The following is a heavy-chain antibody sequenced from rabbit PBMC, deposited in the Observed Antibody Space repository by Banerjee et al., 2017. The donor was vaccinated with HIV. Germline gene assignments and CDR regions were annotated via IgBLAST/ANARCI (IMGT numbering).Heavy chain of an antibody. CDR2: INTSSGNT. Sequence: EESGGDLVKPEGSLTLTCTASGFTLSSYWIYWVRQAPGKGLEWIACINTSSGNTVYATWAKGRFTISKTSWTTVTLQMTSLTVADTATYFCARSDSGYDNGFGLWGPGTLVTVS. V-gene: IGHV1S45*01. D-gene: IGHD2-1*01. CDR1: GFTLSSYW. CDR3: ARSDSGYDNGFGL. J-gene: IGHJ2*01.